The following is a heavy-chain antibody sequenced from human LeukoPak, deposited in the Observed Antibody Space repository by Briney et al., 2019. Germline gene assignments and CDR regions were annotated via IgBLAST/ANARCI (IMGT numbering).Heavy chain of an antibody. D-gene: IGHD5-24*01. CDR2: INSDGSST. V-gene: IGHV3-74*01. J-gene: IGHJ4*02. Sequence: PGGSLRLSCAASGFTFSSYWMHWVRQAPGKGLVWVSRINSDGSSTTYADSVKGRFTISRDNAKNTLYLQMNSLRAEDTAVYYCARVTGGYNLVDYWGQGTLVTVSS. CDR1: GFTFSSYW. CDR3: ARVTGGYNLVDY.